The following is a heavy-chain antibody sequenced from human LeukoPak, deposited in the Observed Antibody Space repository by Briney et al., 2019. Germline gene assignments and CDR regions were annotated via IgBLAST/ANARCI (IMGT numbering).Heavy chain of an antibody. D-gene: IGHD3-22*01. CDR1: GYSFANYW. J-gene: IGHJ4*02. CDR2: IDPNSGDT. CDR3: ARSGSTGYSLDY. Sequence: GESLKISCKGSGYSFANYWIGWVRQAPGQGLEWMGCIDPNSGDTKYAQKFQGRVSMPRDTSTRTAYVELSRLRSDDTAVYFCARSGSTGYSLDYWGQGTLVTVSS. V-gene: IGHV1-2*02.